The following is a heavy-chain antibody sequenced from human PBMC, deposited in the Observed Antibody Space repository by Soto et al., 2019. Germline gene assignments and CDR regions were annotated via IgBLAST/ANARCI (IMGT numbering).Heavy chain of an antibody. CDR3: ARGDSLLGFGEQVYYGMDV. V-gene: IGHV4-59*01. Sequence: SETLSLTCTVSGGSISSYYWSWIRQPPGKGLEWIGYIYYSGSTNYNPSLKSRVTISVDTSKNQFPLKLSSVTAADTAVYYCARGDSLLGFGEQVYYGMDVWGQGTTVTVSS. CDR2: IYYSGST. J-gene: IGHJ6*02. CDR1: GGSISSYY. D-gene: IGHD3-10*01.